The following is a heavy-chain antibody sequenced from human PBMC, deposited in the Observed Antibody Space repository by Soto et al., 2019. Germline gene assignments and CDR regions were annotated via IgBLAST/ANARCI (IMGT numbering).Heavy chain of an antibody. V-gene: IGHV3-13*01. CDR2: IGTAGDT. CDR3: ARDHASGSGSSYFDY. D-gene: IGHD3-10*01. Sequence: GGSLRLSCAASGFTFSNYDMHWVRQVTGKGLEWVSGIGTAGDTDYPGSVKGRFTISRENAKNSLYLQMNSLRAEDTAVYYCARDHASGSGSSYFDYWGQGTLVTVSS. J-gene: IGHJ4*02. CDR1: GFTFSNYD.